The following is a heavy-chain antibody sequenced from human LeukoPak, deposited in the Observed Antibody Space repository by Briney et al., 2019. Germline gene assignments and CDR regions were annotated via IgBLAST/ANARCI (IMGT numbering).Heavy chain of an antibody. D-gene: IGHD5-18*01. J-gene: IGHJ4*02. CDR1: GFTFSDYY. Sequence: GGSLRLSCAASGFTFSDYYMSWIRQAAGKGLEWVSYISSSGSTIYYADSVNGRLTTSRNNTKNSLYHQITRLRAEETAMSVCARLGEDTAIDWGQGTLVTVSS. V-gene: IGHV3-11*04. CDR3: ARLGEDTAID. CDR2: ISSSGSTI.